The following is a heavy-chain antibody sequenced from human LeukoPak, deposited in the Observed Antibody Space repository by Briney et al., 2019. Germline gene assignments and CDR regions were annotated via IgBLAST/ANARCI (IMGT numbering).Heavy chain of an antibody. D-gene: IGHD2-15*01. CDR1: GGSFSGYY. Sequence: SETLSLTCAVYGGSFSGYYWSWIRQPPGKGLEWIGEINHSGCTNYNPSLKSRVTISVDTSKNQFSLKLSSVTAADTAVYYCARGGKPLVAATYSDYWGQGTLVTVSS. CDR2: INHSGCT. CDR3: ARGGKPLVAATYSDY. J-gene: IGHJ4*02. V-gene: IGHV4-34*01.